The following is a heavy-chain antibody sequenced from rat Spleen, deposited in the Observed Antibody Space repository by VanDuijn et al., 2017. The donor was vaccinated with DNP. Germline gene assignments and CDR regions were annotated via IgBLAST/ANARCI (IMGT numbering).Heavy chain of an antibody. J-gene: IGHJ4*01. Sequence: EVRLVESGGGLVQPGGSLRLSCTASGFTFTDNDMAWVRQAPKKGLEWVAIISLYGTRTYYRDSVKGRFTLSRDNAASIIYLHMDSLRSEDTATYYCTKPASYGGFWFAHWGQGTSVTVSS. CDR3: TKPASYGGFWFAH. CDR2: ISLYGTRT. CDR1: GFTFTDND. D-gene: IGHD1-11*01. V-gene: IGHV5-7*01.